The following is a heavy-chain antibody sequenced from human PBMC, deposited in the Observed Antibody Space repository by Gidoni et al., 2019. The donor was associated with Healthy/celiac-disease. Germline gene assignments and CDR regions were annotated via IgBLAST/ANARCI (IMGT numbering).Heavy chain of an antibody. CDR1: GFTFSSYW. CDR3: ARDGYSYGADIDY. CDR2: IKQDGSEK. Sequence: EGQLVESGGGLVQPGGSLRLSCAASGFTFSSYWMSWVRQAPGKGLEWVANIKQDGSEKYYVDSVKGRFTISRDNAKNSLYLQMNSLRAEDTAVYYCARDGYSYGADIDYWGQGTLVTVSS. V-gene: IGHV3-7*05. J-gene: IGHJ4*02. D-gene: IGHD5-18*01.